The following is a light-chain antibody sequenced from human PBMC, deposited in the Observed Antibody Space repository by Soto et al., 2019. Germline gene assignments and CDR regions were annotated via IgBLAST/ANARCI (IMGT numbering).Light chain of an antibody. V-gene: IGKV1-27*01. Sequence: DIQMTQSPSSLYASVGDRVTITCRARQGISNYLAWYQQKPGKVPKLLIYAASTLQSGVPSRFSGSGSGTDFTLTISSLHPEDVATYYFQKYNSAPLTFCGGTKVEIK. CDR2: AAS. J-gene: IGKJ4*01. CDR3: QKYNSAPLT. CDR1: QGISNY.